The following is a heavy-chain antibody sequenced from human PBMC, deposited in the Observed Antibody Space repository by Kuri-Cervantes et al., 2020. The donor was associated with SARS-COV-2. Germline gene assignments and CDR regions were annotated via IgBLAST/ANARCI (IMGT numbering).Heavy chain of an antibody. V-gene: IGHV1-69*06. CDR3: ARGYYYHSSGASYFDF. CDR1: RGTLRSYV. Sequence: SVKVSCKTTRGTLRSYVVSWIRQAPGQGLEWLGGFIPVSGTTNYAQKFQGRVTLIADTSTNTAYMELSSMNSEDTAIYFCARGYYYHSSGASYFDFWGQGNLVTVSS. D-gene: IGHD3-22*01. J-gene: IGHJ4*02. CDR2: FIPVSGTT.